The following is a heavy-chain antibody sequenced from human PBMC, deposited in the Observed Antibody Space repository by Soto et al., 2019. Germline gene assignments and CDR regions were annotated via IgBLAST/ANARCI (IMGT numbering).Heavy chain of an antibody. CDR1: GGSISSSNW. V-gene: IGHV4-4*02. J-gene: IGHJ6*02. D-gene: IGHD2-2*01. CDR3: ARSQDIVIVPAAILHYYGMDV. Sequence: KASETLSLTCAVSGGSISSSNWWSWVRQPPGKGLEWIGEIYHSGSTNYNPSLKSRVTISVDKSKNQFSLKLSSVTAADTAVYYCARSQDIVIVPAAILHYYGMDVWGQGTTVTVSS. CDR2: IYHSGST.